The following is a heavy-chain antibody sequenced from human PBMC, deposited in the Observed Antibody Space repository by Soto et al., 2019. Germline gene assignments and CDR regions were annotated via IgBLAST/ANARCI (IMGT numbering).Heavy chain of an antibody. J-gene: IGHJ4*02. V-gene: IGHV3-23*01. CDR2: ISGGDT. Sequence: GGSLRLSCAASGFTFSSYALSWVRQAPGKGLEWVSTISGGDTYYADFVKGRFTISRDISKNTLYLQMDGLRAEDTAIYYCAKDRDTAWFPDFWGQGALVTVSS. CDR3: AKDRDTAWFPDF. CDR1: GFTFSSYA. D-gene: IGHD3-10*01.